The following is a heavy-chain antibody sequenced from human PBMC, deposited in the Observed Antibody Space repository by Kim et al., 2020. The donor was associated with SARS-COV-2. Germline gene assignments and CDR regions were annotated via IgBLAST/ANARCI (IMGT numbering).Heavy chain of an antibody. J-gene: IGHJ4*02. V-gene: IGHV3-23*01. Sequence: YYADPGQDRFTTTRDNSKNTLYLQLYSLRAEDAAVYYCARDRSGWYYFDYWGQGTLVTVSS. D-gene: IGHD6-19*01. CDR3: ARDRSGWYYFDY.